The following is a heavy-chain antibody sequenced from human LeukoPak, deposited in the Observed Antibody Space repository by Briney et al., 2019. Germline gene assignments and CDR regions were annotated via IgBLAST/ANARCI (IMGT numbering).Heavy chain of an antibody. CDR2: INPSGGST. CDR1: RYTFTSYY. D-gene: IGHD3-10*01. V-gene: IGHV1-46*01. Sequence: ASVKVSCKASRYTFTSYYMHWVRQAPGQGLEWMGIINPSGGSTSYAQKFQGRVTMTRDTSTSTVYMELSSLRSEDTAVYYCARALRMVRGVTTPLGYWGQGTLVTVSS. J-gene: IGHJ4*02. CDR3: ARALRMVRGVTTPLGY.